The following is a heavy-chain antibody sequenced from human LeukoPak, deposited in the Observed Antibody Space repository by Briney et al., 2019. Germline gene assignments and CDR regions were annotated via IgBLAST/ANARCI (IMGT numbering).Heavy chain of an antibody. V-gene: IGHV3-66*01. CDR3: ARDLEYYYDSSCYWAY. D-gene: IGHD3-22*01. Sequence: GGSLRLSCAASGFTVSTNYMSWVRQAPGKGLEWVSVLYSGGSTYYADSVQGRFTISRDNSKNTLYLQMDSLRAEDTAVYYCARDLEYYYDSSCYWAYWGQGTLVTVSS. J-gene: IGHJ4*02. CDR2: LYSGGST. CDR1: GFTVSTNY.